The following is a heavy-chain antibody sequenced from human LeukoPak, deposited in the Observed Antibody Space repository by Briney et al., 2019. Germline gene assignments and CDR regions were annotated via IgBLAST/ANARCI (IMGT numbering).Heavy chain of an antibody. CDR1: GFTFSSYW. V-gene: IGHV3-7*01. D-gene: IGHD3-22*01. CDR3: ARDVPIGVHYYDSSGYFDY. Sequence: GGSLRLSCAASGFTFSSYWMSWVRQAPGKGLEWVANIKQDGSGKYYVDSVKGRFTISRDNAKNSLYLQMNSLRAEDTAVYYCARDVPIGVHYYDSSGYFDYWGQGTLVTVSS. CDR2: IKQDGSGK. J-gene: IGHJ4*02.